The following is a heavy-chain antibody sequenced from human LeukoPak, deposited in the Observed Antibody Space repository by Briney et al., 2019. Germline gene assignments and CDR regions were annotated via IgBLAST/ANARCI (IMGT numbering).Heavy chain of an antibody. CDR2: IYHSGST. D-gene: IGHD2-2*01. CDR3: ARRLDCSSTSCHPSGGYYFDY. V-gene: IGHV4-30-2*01. CDR1: GGSISSGGYY. Sequence: SQTLSLTCTVSGGSISSGGYYWSWIRQPPGKGLEWIGYIYHSGSTYYNPSLKSRVTISVDRSKNQFSLKLSSVTAADTAVYYCARRLDCSSTSCHPSGGYYFDYWGQGTLVTVSS. J-gene: IGHJ4*02.